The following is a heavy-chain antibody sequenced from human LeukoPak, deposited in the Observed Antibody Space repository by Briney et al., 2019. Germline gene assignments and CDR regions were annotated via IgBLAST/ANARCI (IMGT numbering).Heavy chain of an antibody. CDR1: GFTFSSYW. V-gene: IGHV3-7*01. CDR2: IKQDGSEK. J-gene: IGHJ4*02. CDR3: ARGGHRACDY. Sequence: GGSLRLSCAGSGFTFSSYWMSWVRQAPGKGLEWVANIKQDGSEKYYVDSVKGRFTISRDNAKNSLYLQMYSLRAEDTAVYYCARGGHRACDYWGQGTLVTVSS.